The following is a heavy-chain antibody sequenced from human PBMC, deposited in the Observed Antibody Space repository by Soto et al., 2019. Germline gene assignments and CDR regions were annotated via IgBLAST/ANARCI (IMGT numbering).Heavy chain of an antibody. Sequence: QVQLVESGGGVVRPGRSLRLSCAASGFTFSSYAMHWVRQAPGKGLEWVAGISYGGSNKYYADSVKGQFTTSRDNSKNTLYLQINSLRADYTAVYYCARDRGIVLVQAAWGMNWFDPWGQGTLVTVSS. J-gene: IGHJ5*02. CDR2: ISYGGSNK. V-gene: IGHV3-30-3*01. D-gene: IGHD2-2*01. CDR1: GFTFSSYA. CDR3: ARDRGIVLVQAAWGMNWFDP.